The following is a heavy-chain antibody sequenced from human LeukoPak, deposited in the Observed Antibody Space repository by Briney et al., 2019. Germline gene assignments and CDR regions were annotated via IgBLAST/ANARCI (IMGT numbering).Heavy chain of an antibody. CDR2: IIPILGIA. J-gene: IGHJ4*02. CDR3: ARESSTYYYDSSGYYTYKHFDY. D-gene: IGHD3-22*01. CDR1: GYTFTSYY. Sequence: GASVKVSCKASGYTFTSYYMHWVRQARGQGLEWMGRIIPILGIANYAQKFQGRVTITADKSTSTAYMELSSLRSEDTAVYYCARESSTYYYDSSGYYTYKHFDYWGQGTLVTVSS. V-gene: IGHV1-69*04.